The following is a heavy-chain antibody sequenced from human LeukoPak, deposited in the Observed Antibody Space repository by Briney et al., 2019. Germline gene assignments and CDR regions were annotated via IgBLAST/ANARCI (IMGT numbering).Heavy chain of an antibody. CDR1: GYTFTGYY. D-gene: IGHD3-10*01. J-gene: IGHJ4*02. Sequence: ASVKVSCKASGYTFTGYYMHWVRQAPGQGLERMGWINPNSGGTNYAQKLQGRVTMTRDTSISTAYMELSRPRSDDTAVYYCAREGGHRAHDYWGQGTLVTVSS. CDR3: AREGGHRAHDY. CDR2: INPNSGGT. V-gene: IGHV1-2*02.